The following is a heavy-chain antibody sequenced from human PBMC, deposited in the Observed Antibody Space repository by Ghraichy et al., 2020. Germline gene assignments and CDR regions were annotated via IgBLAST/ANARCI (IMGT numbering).Heavy chain of an antibody. CDR1: GFTYSTSW. CDR2: IDTHGGTT. V-gene: IGHV3-74*01. CDR3: VRELAGANDY. Sequence: GGSLRLSCAASGFTYSTSWMHWVRQVPGEGLVWVSRIDTHGGTTNYADSVKGRFTISRHNAKNTLYLQMNSLRAEDTAVYYCVRELAGANDYWGQGTLVTVSS. D-gene: IGHD7-27*01. J-gene: IGHJ4*02.